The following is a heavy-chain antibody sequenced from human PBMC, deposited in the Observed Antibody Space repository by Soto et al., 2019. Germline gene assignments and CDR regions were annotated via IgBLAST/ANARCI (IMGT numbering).Heavy chain of an antibody. Sequence: PGETLSLTCAASGFTISSYGMHWGRQAPGKGLEWVAVIWYDRSNKYYADSVKGRVTISRDKSKNTLYLRMNSLTAADTAVYYCARGRGEDVFDIWGQGTMVTVSS. V-gene: IGHV3-33*08. CDR1: GFTISSYG. CDR2: IWYDRSNK. CDR3: ARGRGEDVFDI. J-gene: IGHJ3*02.